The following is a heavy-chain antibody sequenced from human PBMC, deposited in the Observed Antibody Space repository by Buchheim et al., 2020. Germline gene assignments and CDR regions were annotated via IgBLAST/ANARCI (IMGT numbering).Heavy chain of an antibody. CDR3: VRIKENYSDYSQFNWFDP. CDR1: GFSFSNFW. V-gene: IGHV3-7*01. D-gene: IGHD3-22*01. J-gene: IGHJ5*02. Sequence: EVQLVESGGGLVQPGGSLRLSCAASGFSFSNFWMSWVRQASGKGLEWVASINQDGSESYYVDSVKGRFTVSRDNPKNSLYLQMNSLRAEDTAVYYCVRIKENYSDYSQFNWFDPWGQGTL. CDR2: INQDGSES.